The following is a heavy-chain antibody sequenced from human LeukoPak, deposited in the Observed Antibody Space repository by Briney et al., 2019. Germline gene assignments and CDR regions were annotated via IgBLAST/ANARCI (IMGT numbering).Heavy chain of an antibody. D-gene: IGHD3-3*01. Sequence: ASVKVSCKVSGYTLTELSMHWVRQAPGKGHEWMGGFDPEDGETIYAQKFQGRVTMTEDTSTDTAYMELSSLRSEDTAVYHCATVNDFWSGFGFWGQGTLVTVSS. CDR3: ATVNDFWSGFGF. CDR2: FDPEDGET. V-gene: IGHV1-24*01. J-gene: IGHJ4*02. CDR1: GYTLTELS.